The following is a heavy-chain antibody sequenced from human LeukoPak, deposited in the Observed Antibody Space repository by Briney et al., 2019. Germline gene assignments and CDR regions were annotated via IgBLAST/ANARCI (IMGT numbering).Heavy chain of an antibody. Sequence: GGSLRLSCAASGFTFSSYEMNWVRQAPGKGLEWVSVISGSGGSTNYADSVKGRFTISRDNSKNTLYLQMNSLRAEDTAVYYCAKNEDYSAYYYYSDYWGQGTLVTVSS. CDR1: GFTFSSYE. CDR3: AKNEDYSAYYYYSDY. CDR2: ISGSGGST. D-gene: IGHD3-22*01. V-gene: IGHV3-23*01. J-gene: IGHJ4*02.